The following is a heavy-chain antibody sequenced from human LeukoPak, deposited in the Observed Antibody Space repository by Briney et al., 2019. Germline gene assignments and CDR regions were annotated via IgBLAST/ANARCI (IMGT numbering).Heavy chain of an antibody. V-gene: IGHV3-11*01. J-gene: IGHJ5*02. CDR3: ERDMTGYSNWFDP. CDR1: GFTFSDYY. D-gene: IGHD3-9*01. Sequence: PGGSLRLSCAASGFTFSDYYMSWIRQAPGKGLEWDSYISRSGSTTYHADSVKVRFTMSRDSAKNSLYPQMNSLSAEDTAVYYCERDMTGYSNWFDPWGQGTLVTVSS. CDR2: ISRSGSTT.